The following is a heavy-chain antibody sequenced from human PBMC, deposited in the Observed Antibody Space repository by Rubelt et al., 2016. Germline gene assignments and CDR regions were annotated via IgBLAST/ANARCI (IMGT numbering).Heavy chain of an antibody. D-gene: IGHD3-10*01. CDR2: YHSGST. CDR3: ARGVHYGSGSYYNWFDP. Sequence: YHSGSTYYNPSLKSRVTIPVDTSKNQFSLKLSSVTAADTAVYYCARGVHYGSGSYYNWFDPWGQGTLVTVSS. J-gene: IGHJ5*02. V-gene: IGHV4-30-2*04.